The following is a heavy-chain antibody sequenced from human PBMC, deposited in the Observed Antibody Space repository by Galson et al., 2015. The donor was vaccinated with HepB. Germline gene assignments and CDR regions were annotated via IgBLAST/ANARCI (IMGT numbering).Heavy chain of an antibody. CDR2: ISAYNGNT. CDR3: ASPARPEDEWESHYAFDI. D-gene: IGHD1-26*01. V-gene: IGHV1-18*01. Sequence: SVKVSCKASGYTFTSYGISWVRQAPGQGLEWVGWISAYNGNTNYAQKLQGRVTMTTDTSTSTAYMELRSLRSDDTAVYYCASPARPEDEWESHYAFDIWGQGTMVTVSS. J-gene: IGHJ3*02. CDR1: GYTFTSYG.